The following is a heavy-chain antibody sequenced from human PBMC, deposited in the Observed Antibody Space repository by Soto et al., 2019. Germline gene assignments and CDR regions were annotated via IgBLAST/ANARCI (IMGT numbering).Heavy chain of an antibody. V-gene: IGHV3-7*03. CDR2: IKEDGSEK. D-gene: IGHD3-10*01. CDR3: ARGRSDGMDV. Sequence: EVQLVESGGGLVQPGGSLRLSCAASRFTVSSDWMTWVRQAPGKGLEWVANIKEDGSEKYYVDSVKGRFTISRDDAKNLLYLQMNSLRVEDTAVFYCARGRSDGMDVWGQGTTVTVSS. CDR1: RFTVSSDW. J-gene: IGHJ6*02.